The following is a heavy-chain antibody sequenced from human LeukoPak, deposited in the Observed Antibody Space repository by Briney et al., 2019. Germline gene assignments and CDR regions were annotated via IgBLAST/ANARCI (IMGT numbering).Heavy chain of an antibody. V-gene: IGHV1-69*13. Sequence: ASVTVSCKASGGTFSSYAISWVRQAPGQGLEWMGGIIPIFGTANYAQKFQGRVTITADESTSTAYMELSSLRSEDTAVYYCARGPAAGTCIDYWGQGTLVTVSS. CDR2: IIPIFGTA. D-gene: IGHD6-13*01. CDR3: ARGPAAGTCIDY. J-gene: IGHJ4*02. CDR1: GGTFSSYA.